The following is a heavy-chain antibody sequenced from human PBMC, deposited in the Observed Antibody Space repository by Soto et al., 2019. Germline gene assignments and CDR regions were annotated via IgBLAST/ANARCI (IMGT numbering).Heavy chain of an antibody. CDR1: GGTFSSYA. V-gene: IGHV1-69*13. CDR2: IIPIFGTA. J-gene: IGHJ4*02. CDR3: ARPYSSGWLPFDY. Sequence: SVKVSCKASGGTFSSYAISWVRQAPGQGLEWMGGIIPIFGTANYAQKFQGRVTITADESTSTAYMELSSLRSEDTAVYYCARPYSSGWLPFDYWGQGTLVTVSS. D-gene: IGHD6-19*01.